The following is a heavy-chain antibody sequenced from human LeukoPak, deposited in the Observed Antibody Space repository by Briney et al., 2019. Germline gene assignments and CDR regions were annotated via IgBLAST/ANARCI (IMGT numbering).Heavy chain of an antibody. Sequence: SETLFLTCAVSGYSISSGYYWGWFRQPPGKGLEWIGCMYHSGSTYYNPSLKSRVTISVDTSKNQFSLNLSSVTAADTAVYYCARQEGSSSPYYYYYMDVWGKGTTVTVSS. V-gene: IGHV4-38-2*01. J-gene: IGHJ6*03. CDR2: MYHSGST. CDR1: GYSISSGYY. CDR3: ARQEGSSSPYYYYYMDV. D-gene: IGHD6-13*01.